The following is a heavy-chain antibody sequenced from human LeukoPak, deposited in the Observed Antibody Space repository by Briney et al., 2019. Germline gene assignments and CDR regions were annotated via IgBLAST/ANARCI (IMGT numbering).Heavy chain of an antibody. CDR1: GGSISSYY. CDR3: ARMGYCSSTSCEQDYYGMDV. V-gene: IGHV4-4*07. Sequence: PSETLSLTCTVSGGSISSYYWSWIRQPAGKGLEWIGRIYTSGSTNYNPSLKSRVTMSVDTSKNQFSLELSSVTAADTAVYYCARMGYCSSTSCEQDYYGMDVWGQGTTVTVSS. D-gene: IGHD2-2*01. J-gene: IGHJ6*02. CDR2: IYTSGST.